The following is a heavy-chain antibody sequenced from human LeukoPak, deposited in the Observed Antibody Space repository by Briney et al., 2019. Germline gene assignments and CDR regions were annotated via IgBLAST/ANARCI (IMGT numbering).Heavy chain of an antibody. Sequence: ASVKVSCKASGYTFTSYDINWVRQATGQGLEWMGWMNPNSGNTGYAQKSQGRVTMTRNTSISTAYMELSSLRSEDTAVYYCARLLDFWSGYYITPWGQGTLVTVSS. CDR2: MNPNSGNT. D-gene: IGHD3-3*01. CDR1: GYTFTSYD. V-gene: IGHV1-8*01. J-gene: IGHJ5*02. CDR3: ARLLDFWSGYYITP.